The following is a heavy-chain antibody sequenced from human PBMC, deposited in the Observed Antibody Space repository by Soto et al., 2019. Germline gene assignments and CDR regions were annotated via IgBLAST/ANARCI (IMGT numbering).Heavy chain of an antibody. CDR1: GFTFSRDG. CDR2: MTDNGRST. Sequence: GGSLRLSCAASGFTFSRDGMRWVRQAPGKGLEWVSLMTDNGRSTYYADSVKGRFTISRDNTKNTLFLQMNSLRAEDTAVYYCAKERATTTAFDYWGQGALVTVSS. V-gene: IGHV3-23*01. J-gene: IGHJ4*02. D-gene: IGHD4-17*01. CDR3: AKERATTTAFDY.